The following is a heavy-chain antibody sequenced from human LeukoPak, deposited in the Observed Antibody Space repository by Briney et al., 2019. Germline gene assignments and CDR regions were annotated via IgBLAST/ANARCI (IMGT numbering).Heavy chain of an antibody. CDR3: ARKTGSDAFDM. CDR1: GFTFDKAW. CDR2: ISSDGSDK. J-gene: IGHJ3*02. V-gene: IGHV3-30*03. D-gene: IGHD1-1*01. Sequence: GGSLRLSCAASGFTFDKAWMTWVRQAPGKGLEWVAVISSDGSDKYYADSVKGRFTISRDNSKNTLFLQMNSLRAEDTAVYSCARKTGSDAFDMWGQGTMVTVSS.